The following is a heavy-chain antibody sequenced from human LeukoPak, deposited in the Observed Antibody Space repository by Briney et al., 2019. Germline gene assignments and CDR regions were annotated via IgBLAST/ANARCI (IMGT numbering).Heavy chain of an antibody. CDR3: AKGGPITMVRGVIRNYYYYMDV. CDR1: GFTFSSYG. D-gene: IGHD3-10*01. CDR2: TRYDGSNK. Sequence: GGSLRLSCAASGFTFSSYGMHWVRQAPGKGLEWVAFTRYDGSNKYYAASVKGRFTISRDNSKNTLYLQMNSLRAEDTAVYYCAKGGPITMVRGVIRNYYYYMDVWGKGTTVTISS. V-gene: IGHV3-30*02. J-gene: IGHJ6*03.